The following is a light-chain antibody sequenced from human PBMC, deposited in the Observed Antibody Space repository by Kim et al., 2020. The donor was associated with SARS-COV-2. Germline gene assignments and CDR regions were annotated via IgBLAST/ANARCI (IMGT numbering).Light chain of an antibody. V-gene: IGKV1-27*01. Sequence: DIQMAQSPSSLSASVGDRVTITCRASQDIKNYLAWYRQKPGKVPEVLIYAASILQSGVPSRISGSGSGTDFTLTINSLQPEDVATYDCQKYNSAPWTFGQGTKVEIK. J-gene: IGKJ1*01. CDR3: QKYNSAPWT. CDR2: AAS. CDR1: QDIKNY.